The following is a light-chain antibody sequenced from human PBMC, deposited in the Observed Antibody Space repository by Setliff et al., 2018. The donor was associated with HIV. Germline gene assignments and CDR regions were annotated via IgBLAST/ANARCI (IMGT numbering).Light chain of an antibody. V-gene: IGLV2-14*03. J-gene: IGLJ1*01. CDR1: SSDVGGYNY. CDR2: DVT. CDR3: SSYTSNNSGV. Sequence: QSVLTQPASVSGSPGQSITISCTGTSSDVGGYNYVSWYQQHPGKAPKLMIYDVTNRPSGISNRFSGSNSDNTASLTISGLQAEDEADYYCSSYTSNNSGVFGTGTKVTVL.